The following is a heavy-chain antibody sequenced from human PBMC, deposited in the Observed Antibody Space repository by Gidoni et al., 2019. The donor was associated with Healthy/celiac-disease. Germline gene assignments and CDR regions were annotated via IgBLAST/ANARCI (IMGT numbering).Heavy chain of an antibody. CDR3: ARALSGYSYGYLRFDP. Sequence: QVQLVQSGAEVKKPGASVKVSCKASGYTFTGHYMHWVRQAPGQGLEWMGWINPNSGGTNYAQKFQGRVTMTRDTSISTAYMELSRLRSDDTAVYYCARALSGYSYGYLRFDPWGQGNLVTVSS. V-gene: IGHV1-2*02. CDR1: GYTFTGHY. J-gene: IGHJ5*02. CDR2: INPNSGGT. D-gene: IGHD5-18*01.